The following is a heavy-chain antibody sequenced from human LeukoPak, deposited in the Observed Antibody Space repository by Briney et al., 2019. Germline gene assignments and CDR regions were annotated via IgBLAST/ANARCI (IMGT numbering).Heavy chain of an antibody. J-gene: IGHJ6*02. CDR2: INADGSSA. CDR3: ARDYGRSRDYGMDV. V-gene: IGHV3-74*01. D-gene: IGHD3-10*01. Sequence: GGSLRLSCAASGFTLSNYWMHWVRQAPGKGPVWVSRINADGSSASYADSVKGRFTISRDNAKNTLYLQMNSLRAEDTAMYYCARDYGRSRDYGMDVWGQGTTVTVSS. CDR1: GFTLSNYW.